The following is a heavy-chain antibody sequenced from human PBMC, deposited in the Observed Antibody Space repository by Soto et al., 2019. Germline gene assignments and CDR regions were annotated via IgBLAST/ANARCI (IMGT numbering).Heavy chain of an antibody. J-gene: IGHJ6*03. V-gene: IGHV4-59*01. CDR3: GRGGYSYGYYYYYMDV. Sequence: SETLSLTCTVSGGSISSYYWSWIRQPPGKGLEWIGYIYYSGSTNYNPSLKSRVTISVDTSKNQFSLKLSSVTAADTAVYYCGRGGYSYGYYYYYMDVWGKGTTVTVSS. CDR2: IYYSGST. CDR1: GGSISSYY. D-gene: IGHD5-18*01.